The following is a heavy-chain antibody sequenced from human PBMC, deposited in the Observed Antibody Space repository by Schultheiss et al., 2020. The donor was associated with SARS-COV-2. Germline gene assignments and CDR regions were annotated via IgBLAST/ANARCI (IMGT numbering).Heavy chain of an antibody. D-gene: IGHD3-3*01. CDR2: ISSNGGST. V-gene: IGHV3-64*01. CDR3: ARRGYDFWSGYYFFDY. Sequence: GESLKISCAASGFTFSSYAMHWVRQAPGKGLEYVSAISSNGGSTYYANSVKGRFTISRDNSKNTLYLQMGSLRAEDMAVYYCARRGYDFWSGYYFFDYWGQGTLVTVSS. J-gene: IGHJ4*02. CDR1: GFTFSSYA.